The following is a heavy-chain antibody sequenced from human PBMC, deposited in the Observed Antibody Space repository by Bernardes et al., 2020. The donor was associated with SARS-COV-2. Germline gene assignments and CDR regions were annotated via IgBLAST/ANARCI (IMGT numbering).Heavy chain of an antibody. Sequence: SETLSLTCTFSGASLSSGGYYWSWILQHPVNGLEWIGYTYFSGSTYYNPSLKSPVTISVDTSKKQFSLKLSSVTAADTAVYYCARAPMLVVVISSFDIWGQGTMVTVSS. CDR3: ARAPMLVVVISSFDI. D-gene: IGHD3-22*01. CDR1: GASLSSGGYY. V-gene: IGHV4-31*01. J-gene: IGHJ3*02. CDR2: TYFSGST.